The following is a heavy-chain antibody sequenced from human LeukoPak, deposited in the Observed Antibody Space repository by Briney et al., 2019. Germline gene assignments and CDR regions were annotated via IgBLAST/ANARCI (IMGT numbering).Heavy chain of an antibody. CDR1: GYTFTGYY. J-gene: IGHJ4*02. Sequence: ASVKVSCKASGYTFTGYYIHWVRQAPGQGLEWMGWISPNNGGTHYAQRFQGRVTMTRDTSISTAYMELSRLTSDDAAVYYCARGGYDSSCDYWGQGTLVTVSS. CDR2: ISPNNGGT. V-gene: IGHV1-2*02. D-gene: IGHD3-22*01. CDR3: ARGGYDSSCDY.